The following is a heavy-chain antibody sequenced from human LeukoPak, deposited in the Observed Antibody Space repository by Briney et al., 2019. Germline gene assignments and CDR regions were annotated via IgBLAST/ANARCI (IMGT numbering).Heavy chain of an antibody. J-gene: IGHJ3*02. CDR3: ARDGTVNAFDI. V-gene: IGHV3-48*03. CDR1: GFTFSSYE. CDR2: ISSSASTI. Sequence: GGSLRLSCAASGFTFSSYEMNWVRQAPGKGLEWVSYISSSASTIYYADSVKGRFTISRDNAKNSLYLQMNSLRAEDTAVYYCARDGTVNAFDIWGQGTMVTVSS. D-gene: IGHD4-17*01.